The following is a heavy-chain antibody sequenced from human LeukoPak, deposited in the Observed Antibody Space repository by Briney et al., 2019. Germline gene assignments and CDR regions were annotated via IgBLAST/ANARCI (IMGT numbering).Heavy chain of an antibody. J-gene: IGHJ4*02. V-gene: IGHV3-23*01. D-gene: IGHD3-22*01. CDR3: AKDRDSSGYLEGYFDY. CDR1: GVSFSSYA. Sequence: PGGSLRLSCAASGVSFSSYAMSWVRQAPGKGLEWVSSISGSGGSTYYADSVKGRFTISRDNSKNTLYLQMNSLRAEDTAVYYCAKDRDSSGYLEGYFDYWGQGTLVTVSS. CDR2: ISGSGGST.